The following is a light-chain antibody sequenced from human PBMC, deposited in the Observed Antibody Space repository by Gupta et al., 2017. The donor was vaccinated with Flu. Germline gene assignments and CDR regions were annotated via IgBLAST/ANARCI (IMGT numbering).Light chain of an antibody. Sequence: GDELGDKYAFWYQQKAGQSPVVVIYQDTRRPSGIPERFSGSNSGNTATLTISGTQAMDEADYYCQTWDSNTANWVFGGGTKLTVL. CDR3: QTWDSNTANWV. CDR2: QDT. CDR1: ELGDKY. J-gene: IGLJ3*02. V-gene: IGLV3-1*01.